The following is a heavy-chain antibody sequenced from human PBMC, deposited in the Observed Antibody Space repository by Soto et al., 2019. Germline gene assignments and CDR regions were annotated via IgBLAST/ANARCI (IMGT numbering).Heavy chain of an antibody. Sequence: QVQLVQSGAEVKKPGASVKVSCKASGYSLTGYYMHWVRRAPGQGLEWMGITNPRDGSTNYAQKFQGRVTMTSDTSTSTVYMEMSSLRSDDTAMYYCARSYVTSRPIDFWGQGTLVTVSS. D-gene: IGHD3-10*02. J-gene: IGHJ4*02. CDR2: TNPRDGST. CDR3: ARSYVTSRPIDF. CDR1: GYSLTGYY. V-gene: IGHV1-46*01.